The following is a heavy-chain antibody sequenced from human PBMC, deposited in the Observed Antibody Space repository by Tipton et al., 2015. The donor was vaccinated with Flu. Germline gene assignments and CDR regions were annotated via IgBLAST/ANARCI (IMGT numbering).Heavy chain of an antibody. V-gene: IGHV4-34*01. CDR2: INHSGST. J-gene: IGHJ4*02. CDR1: GGSFSGYY. D-gene: IGHD3-22*01. Sequence: LRLSCAVYGGSFSGYYWSWIRQPPGKGLEWIGEINHSGSTNYNPSLKSRVTISVDTSKNQFSLKLSSVTAADTAVYYCARLGYYYDSSGYYPDYWGQGTLVTVSS. CDR3: ARLGYYYDSSGYYPDY.